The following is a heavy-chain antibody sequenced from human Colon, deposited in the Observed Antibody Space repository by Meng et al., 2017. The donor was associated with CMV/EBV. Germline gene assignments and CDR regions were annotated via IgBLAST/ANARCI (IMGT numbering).Heavy chain of an antibody. D-gene: IGHD3-3*02. CDR2: IRFDGSQQ. CDR3: ATDHLWGMPN. Sequence: VRLVESGGGVVQLVGSLRLSGVTSGFIFSHFSIQWVRQSPGKGLEWVAHIRFDGSQQFYVQSVKGRFTVSRHDPKNTLYLQMNDLRPEDTGVYYCATDHLWGMPNWGRGTLVTASS. V-gene: IGHV3-30*02. J-gene: IGHJ4*02. CDR1: GFIFSHFS.